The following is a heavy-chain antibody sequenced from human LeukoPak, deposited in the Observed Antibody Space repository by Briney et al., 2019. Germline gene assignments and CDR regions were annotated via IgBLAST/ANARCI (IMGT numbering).Heavy chain of an antibody. CDR1: GGSISSGDYY. D-gene: IGHD3-22*01. CDR2: IYYSGST. CDR3: ARVGDYYDSSGYYLFHY. J-gene: IGHJ4*02. V-gene: IGHV4-30-4*01. Sequence: SETLSLTCTVSGGSISSGDYYWSGIRQPPGKGLEWIGYIYYSGSTYYNPSLKSRVTISVDTSKNQFSLKLSSVTAADTAVYYCARVGDYYDSSGYYLFHYWGQGTLVTVSS.